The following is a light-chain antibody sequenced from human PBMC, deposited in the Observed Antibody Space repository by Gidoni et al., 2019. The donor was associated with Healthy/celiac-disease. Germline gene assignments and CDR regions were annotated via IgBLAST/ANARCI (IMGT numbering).Light chain of an antibody. J-gene: IGLJ2*01. CDR2: GNS. CDR3: QSYDSSLSGSVV. V-gene: IGLV1-40*01. CDR1: SSNTGAGYD. Sequence: QSVLTQPPSVSGAPGQRVTISCTRSSSNTGAGYDVHWYQQLPGTAPKLPIYGNSNRPSGVPDRFSGSKSGTSASLAITGLQAEDEADYYCQSYDSSLSGSVVFGGGTKLTVL.